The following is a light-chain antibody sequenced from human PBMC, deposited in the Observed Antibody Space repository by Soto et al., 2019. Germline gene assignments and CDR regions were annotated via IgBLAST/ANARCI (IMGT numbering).Light chain of an antibody. V-gene: IGLV2-11*01. Sequence: QSALTQPRSVSGSPGQSVTISCLGTSAEVAGYVSWYQQHPGKPPKLLIYDVNKRPSGVPDRFSGSKSGNTASLAISGLQAEDEADYYCCSYEGSFVHVFESGTKVTVL. J-gene: IGLJ1*01. CDR2: DVN. CDR3: CSYEGSFVHV. CDR1: SAEVAGY.